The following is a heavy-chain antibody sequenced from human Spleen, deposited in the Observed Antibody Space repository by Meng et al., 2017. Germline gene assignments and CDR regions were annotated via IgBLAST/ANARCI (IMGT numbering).Heavy chain of an antibody. CDR2: ISAYNGDS. V-gene: IGHV1-18*01. J-gene: IGHJ4*02. CDR1: GYTFTSYG. CDR3: ARDLGVRGSNDY. Sequence: ASVKVSCKSSGYTFTSYGISWVRQAPGQGLEWVGWISAYNGDSHHAQKLQGRVTMTTDTSTSTAYMELRSLRSDDTAVYYCARDLGVRGSNDYWGQGTPVTVSS. D-gene: IGHD3-10*01.